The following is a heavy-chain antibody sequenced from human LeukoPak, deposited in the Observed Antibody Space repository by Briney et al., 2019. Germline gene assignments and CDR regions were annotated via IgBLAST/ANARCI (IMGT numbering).Heavy chain of an antibody. CDR2: INSDGSST. CDR3: AKGYSAVAGNLDY. J-gene: IGHJ4*02. V-gene: IGHV3-74*01. Sequence: PGGSLRLSCAASGFTFSSYWMHWVRQAPGKGLVWVSRINSDGSSTSYADSVKGRFTISRDNAKNSLYLQMNSLRAEDTALYYCAKGYSAVAGNLDYWGQGTLVTVSS. CDR1: GFTFSSYW. D-gene: IGHD6-19*01.